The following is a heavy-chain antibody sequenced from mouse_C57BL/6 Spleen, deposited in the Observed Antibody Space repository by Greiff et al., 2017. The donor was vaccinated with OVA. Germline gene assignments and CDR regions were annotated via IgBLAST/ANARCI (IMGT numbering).Heavy chain of an antibody. J-gene: IGHJ4*01. V-gene: IGHV1-80*01. CDR2: IYPGDGDT. D-gene: IGHD4-1*01. CDR3: AELGRGDAMDY. Sequence: QVQLKQPGAELVKPGASVKISCKASGYAFSSYWMNWVKQRPGKGLEWIGQIYPGDGDTNYNGKFKGKATLTADKSSSTAYMQLSSLTSEDSAVYFCAELGRGDAMDYWGQGTSGTVSS. CDR1: GYAFSSYW.